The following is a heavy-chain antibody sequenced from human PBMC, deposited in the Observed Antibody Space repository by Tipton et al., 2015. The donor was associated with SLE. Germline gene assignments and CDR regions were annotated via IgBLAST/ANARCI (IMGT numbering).Heavy chain of an antibody. CDR3: TRRQLWSRGDAFDI. D-gene: IGHD5-18*01. V-gene: IGHV3-49*03. J-gene: IGHJ3*02. CDR2: IRSKAYGGTA. Sequence: SLRLSCTTSRFTFGDYAMSWFRQAPGKGLEWLGFIRSKAYGGTAEYAASVKGRLTISRDDSKSIAYLQMNSLKTEDTAVYYCTRRQLWSRGDAFDIWGQGTMVTVSS. CDR1: RFTFGDYA.